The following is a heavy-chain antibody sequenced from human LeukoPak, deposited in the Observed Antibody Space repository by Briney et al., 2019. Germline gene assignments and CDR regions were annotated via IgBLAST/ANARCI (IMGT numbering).Heavy chain of an antibody. CDR1: GGSINSGGNY. CDR2: MYYSGST. D-gene: IGHD6-13*01. CDR3: ASFFSAAAAGTFAFDI. V-gene: IGHV4-61*08. Sequence: SETLSLTCTVSGGSINSGGNYWSWIRQHPGKGLEWIGYMYYSGSTNYNPSLKSRVTISVDTSKNQFSLKLSSVTAADTAVYYCASFFSAAAAGTFAFDIWGQGTMVTVSS. J-gene: IGHJ3*02.